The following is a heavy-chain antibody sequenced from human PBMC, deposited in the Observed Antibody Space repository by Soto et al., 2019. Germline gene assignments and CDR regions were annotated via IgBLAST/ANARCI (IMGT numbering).Heavy chain of an antibody. CDR2: IYYSGST. Sequence: LSLTCTVSGGSISSYYWSWIRQPPGKGLEWIGYIYYSGSTNYNPSLKSRVTISVDTSKNQFSLKLSSVTAADTAVYYCARGRLAARYYYYYGMDVWGQGTTVTVSS. CDR1: GGSISSYY. CDR3: ARGRLAARYYYYYGMDV. V-gene: IGHV4-59*01. J-gene: IGHJ6*02. D-gene: IGHD6-6*01.